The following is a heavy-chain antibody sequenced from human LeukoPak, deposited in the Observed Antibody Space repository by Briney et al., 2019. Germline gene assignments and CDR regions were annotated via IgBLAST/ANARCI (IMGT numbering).Heavy chain of an antibody. Sequence: ASVKVSCKASGYTFTGYYMHWVRQAPGQGLKWMGWINPNSGGTNYAQKFQGRVTMTRDTSISTAYMDLSRLRSDDTAVYYCARGRTVVVPAAIPNYWGQGTLVTVSS. D-gene: IGHD2-2*02. J-gene: IGHJ4*02. V-gene: IGHV1-2*02. CDR3: ARGRTVVVPAAIPNY. CDR1: GYTFTGYY. CDR2: INPNSGGT.